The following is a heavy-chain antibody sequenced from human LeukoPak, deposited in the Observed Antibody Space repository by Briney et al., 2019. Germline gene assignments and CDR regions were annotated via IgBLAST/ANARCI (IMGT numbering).Heavy chain of an antibody. CDR1: GVSISSGGYY. V-gene: IGHV4-31*03. CDR3: AREGIAAAAGYYYYYGMDV. CDR2: IYYSGST. Sequence: SETLSLTCTVSGVSISSGGYYWSWIRQHPGKGLEWIGYIYYSGSTYYNPSLKSRVTISVDTSKNQFSLKLSSVTAADTAVYYCAREGIAAAAGYYYYYGMDVWGQGTTVTVSS. D-gene: IGHD6-13*01. J-gene: IGHJ6*02.